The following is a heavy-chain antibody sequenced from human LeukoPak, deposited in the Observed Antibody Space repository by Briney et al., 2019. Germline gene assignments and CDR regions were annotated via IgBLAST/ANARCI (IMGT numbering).Heavy chain of an antibody. D-gene: IGHD5-24*01. V-gene: IGHV1-2*02. J-gene: IGHJ6*03. CDR3: ARMTEKRDRHYYYYYMDV. Sequence: ASVKVSCKTSGYTFTDYYIHWVRQAPGQGLEWMGWINPDSGGTNYVQKFQGSVTMTRDTSVSTAYLELNRLTSDDTAIYYCARMTEKRDRHYYYYYMDVWGRGTTVTVS. CDR1: GYTFTDYY. CDR2: INPDSGGT.